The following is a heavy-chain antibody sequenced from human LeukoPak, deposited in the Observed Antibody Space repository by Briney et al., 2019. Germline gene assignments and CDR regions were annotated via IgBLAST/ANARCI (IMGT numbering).Heavy chain of an antibody. CDR1: GFTFSSYD. V-gene: IGHV3-30-3*01. CDR3: AREWTTTVKPYYGMDV. CDR2: ISHGGSNE. Sequence: GGSLRLSCAASGFTFSSYDMHWVRQAPGKGREWVALISHGGSNEYYADSVKGRFTISRDNSKNTLYLQMNSLRAEDTAVYYCAREWTTTVKPYYGMDVWGQGTTVTVSS. J-gene: IGHJ6*02. D-gene: IGHD4-17*01.